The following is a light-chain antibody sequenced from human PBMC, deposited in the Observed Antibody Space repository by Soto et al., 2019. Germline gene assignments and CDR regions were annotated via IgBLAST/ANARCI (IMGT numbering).Light chain of an antibody. CDR2: TAA. J-gene: IGKJ2*01. Sequence: IHMTQSPSSLSASVGDRVTITCRASQRITTYLNWYQQKPGKALTLLISTAATLQGGVPSRFSATGSGTDFTLTITTLPPEDFPTYVCQQSYSSPYTFGQGTKLES. V-gene: IGKV1-39*01. CDR1: QRITTY. CDR3: QQSYSSPYT.